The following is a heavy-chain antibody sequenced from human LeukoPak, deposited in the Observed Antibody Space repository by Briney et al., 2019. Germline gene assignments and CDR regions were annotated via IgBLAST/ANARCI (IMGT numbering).Heavy chain of an antibody. CDR3: ARGLNTSPAVDY. CDR2: IKEDGSQK. D-gene: IGHD3-16*01. J-gene: IGHJ4*02. CDR1: GFTFSNYL. Sequence: PGGSLRLSCAASGFTFSNYLMNWVRQAPGKGLEWVANIKEDGSQKYYVDSVKGRFTSSRDNAKNSVYLQMSSLRDEDTAVYYCARGLNTSPAVDYWGQGTLVVVSS. V-gene: IGHV3-7*01.